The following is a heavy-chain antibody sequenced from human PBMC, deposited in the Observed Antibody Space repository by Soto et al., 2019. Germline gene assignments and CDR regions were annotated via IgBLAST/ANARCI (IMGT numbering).Heavy chain of an antibody. J-gene: IGHJ3*02. CDR3: ARDGLRQYAFAI. CDR1: GSTFSSYG. Sequence: GGSLRLSCAASGSTFSSYGMHWVRQAPGKGLEWVAVISYDGNNKYYADSVKGRFTISRDNSKNTLYLQMNSLRAEDTAVYYCARDGLRQYAFAIWAQRTIVIVSS. D-gene: IGHD2-15*01. V-gene: IGHV3-30*03. CDR2: ISYDGNNK.